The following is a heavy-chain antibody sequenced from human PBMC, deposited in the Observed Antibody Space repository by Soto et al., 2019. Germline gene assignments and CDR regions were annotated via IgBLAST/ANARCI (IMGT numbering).Heavy chain of an antibody. V-gene: IGHV5-51*01. Sequence: GESLKISCKASGYNFTNYWIAWVRQMPGKGLEWMGIIYPADSDTRYSPSFQGQVTISADKSMSTAYLQWASLKASDTALYYCARHVGAITYLFYYGMDIWGQGTTVTRLL. CDR2: IYPADSDT. D-gene: IGHD1-26*01. CDR3: ARHVGAITYLFYYGMDI. J-gene: IGHJ6*02. CDR1: GYNFTNYW.